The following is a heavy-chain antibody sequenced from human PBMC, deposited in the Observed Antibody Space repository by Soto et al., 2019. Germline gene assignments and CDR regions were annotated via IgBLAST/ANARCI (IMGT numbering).Heavy chain of an antibody. J-gene: IGHJ4*02. CDR3: AKGHPGGSCYSGLDC. CDR1: GCTFSTCA. Sequence: EVQLLESGGGFVQPGGSLRLSCAASGCTFSTCAMTWVRQAQGKGLEWGLCISGSGDTTYYANSVKGRFTISRDTSKNTVHLQMNSLRADDTAVYYCAKGHPGGSCYSGLDCCGQGTLVTVYS. V-gene: IGHV3-23*01. D-gene: IGHD2-15*01. CDR2: ISGSGDTT.